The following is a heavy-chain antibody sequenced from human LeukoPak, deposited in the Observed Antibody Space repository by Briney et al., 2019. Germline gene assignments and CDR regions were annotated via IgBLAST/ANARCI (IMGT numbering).Heavy chain of an antibody. J-gene: IGHJ4*02. D-gene: IGHD2-15*01. CDR1: GFTFSNYA. V-gene: IGHV3-23*01. Sequence: GGSLRLSCAASGFTFSNYAMSWVRQAPGKGLEWVSATSDSGGATNYADSVKGRFTTSRDNSKNTLYLQMNSLRAEDTAVYYCAKRSCSGGSCNFDYWGQGTLVTVSS. CDR3: AKRSCSGGSCNFDY. CDR2: TSDSGGAT.